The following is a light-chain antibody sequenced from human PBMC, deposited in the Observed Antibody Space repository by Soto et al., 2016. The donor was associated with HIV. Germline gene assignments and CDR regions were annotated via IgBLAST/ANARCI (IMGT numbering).Light chain of an antibody. CDR2: AAF. Sequence: DIQMTQSPSSLSASVGDRVTISCRASQSISSYLNWYQQKPGKAPKLLIYAAFSLQSGVPPRFSGSGSGTDFTLTINSLQPEDFATYYCQQSYTIPRTFGPGTKVDIK. CDR1: QSISSY. CDR3: QQSYTIPRT. J-gene: IGKJ3*01. V-gene: IGKV1-39*01.